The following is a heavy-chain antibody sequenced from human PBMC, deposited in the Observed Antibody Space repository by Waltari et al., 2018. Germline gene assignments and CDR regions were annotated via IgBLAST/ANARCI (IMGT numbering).Heavy chain of an antibody. J-gene: IGHJ3*02. CDR3: GRDVYGDYVGGGGGAFDI. D-gene: IGHD4-17*01. Sequence: EVQLVESGGGLVKPGGSLRLSCAASGFTLSTYSMNWVRQAPGKGLEWGSSIRSRSYIYYVDQGKGRFTIPRENAKNSLYLQMNSLRAEDTAVYYCGRDVYGDYVGGGGGAFDIWGQGTMVTVSS. CDR1: GFTLSTYS. CDR2: IRSRSYI. V-gene: IGHV3-21*01.